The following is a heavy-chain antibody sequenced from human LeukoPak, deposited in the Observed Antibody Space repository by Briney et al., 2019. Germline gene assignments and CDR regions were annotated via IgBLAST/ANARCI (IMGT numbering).Heavy chain of an antibody. Sequence: PGGSLRLSCAVSGSSFVSYGMNWVRQAPGKGLEWVAVIWYDGSNKDYADSVKGRFTISRDNSKNTLYLQMDSLRAEDTALYYCARGLYYFDYWGQGALVTVSS. V-gene: IGHV3-33*01. J-gene: IGHJ4*02. D-gene: IGHD2-21*02. CDR1: GSSFVSYG. CDR3: ARGLYYFDY. CDR2: IWYDGSNK.